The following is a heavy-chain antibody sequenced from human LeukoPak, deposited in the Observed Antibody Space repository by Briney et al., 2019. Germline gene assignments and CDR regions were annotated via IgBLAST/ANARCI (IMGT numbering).Heavy chain of an antibody. CDR2: IRTRSHNVPP. Sequence: GGSLRLSCAASGFSFSASSMHWVRQASGQRLEWVGRIRTRSHNVPPVYAASVDGRFTISRDDSKNTMYLHMSSLKTDDTAVYYCILPGTGNYYRSWGQGTLVTVSS. CDR3: ILPGTGNYYRS. V-gene: IGHV3-73*01. D-gene: IGHD1-1*01. CDR1: GFSFSASS. J-gene: IGHJ4*02.